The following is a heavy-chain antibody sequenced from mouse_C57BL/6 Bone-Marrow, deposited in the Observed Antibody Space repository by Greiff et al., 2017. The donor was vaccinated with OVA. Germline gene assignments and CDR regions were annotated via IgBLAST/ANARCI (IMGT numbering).Heavy chain of an antibody. CDR1: GISITTGNYR. CDR3: ARDRDYGNYLFAY. CDR2: IYYSGTI. D-gene: IGHD2-1*01. V-gene: IGHV3-5*01. Sequence: EVQLQQSGPGLVKPSQTVFLTCTVTGISITTGNYRWSWIRQFPGNKLEWIGYIYYSGTITYNPSLTSRTTITRDTPKNQFFLEMNSLTAEDTATYDCARDRDYGNYLFAYWGQGTLVTVSA. J-gene: IGHJ3*01.